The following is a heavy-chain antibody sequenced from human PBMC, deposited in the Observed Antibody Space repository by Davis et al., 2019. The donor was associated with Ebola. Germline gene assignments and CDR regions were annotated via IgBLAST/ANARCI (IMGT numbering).Heavy chain of an antibody. Sequence: PGGSLRLSCAASGFTFSSYAMSWVRQAPGKGLEWVSAISGSGGSTYYADSVKGRFTISRDNSKNTLYLQMNSLRAEDTALYYCARRSSDCSSTSCAYYYYMDVWGKGTTVTVSS. J-gene: IGHJ6*03. D-gene: IGHD2-2*01. CDR2: ISGSGGST. CDR1: GFTFSSYA. CDR3: ARRSSDCSSTSCAYYYYMDV. V-gene: IGHV3-23*01.